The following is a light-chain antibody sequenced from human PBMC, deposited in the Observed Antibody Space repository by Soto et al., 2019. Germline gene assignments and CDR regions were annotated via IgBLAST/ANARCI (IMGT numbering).Light chain of an antibody. J-gene: IGKJ1*01. CDR3: QQYNNWWT. Sequence: EIVLTQSPGTLSLSPGQRATLSCRASEILSSSYLAWYQQKPGQAPRLLIYAASTRATGIPARFIGNGSGTEFTLTISSLQSEDFAVYYCQQYNNWWTFGQGTKVDIK. CDR2: AAS. V-gene: IGKV3-20*01. CDR1: EILSSSY.